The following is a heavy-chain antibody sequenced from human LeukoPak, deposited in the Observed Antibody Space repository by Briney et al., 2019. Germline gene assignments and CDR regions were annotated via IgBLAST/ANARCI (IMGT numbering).Heavy chain of an antibody. V-gene: IGHV4-34*12. CDR2: IFYSGGT. Sequence: PSETLSLTCAVYGGSFSGYYWSWIRQTPGKGLEWIGNIFYSGGTYYSPSLTSRVTISLDTSRNQFSLKLNSVTAADTAVYYCAKSNGYGLVDIWGQGTVVTVSS. CDR1: GGSFSGYY. J-gene: IGHJ3*02. CDR3: AKSNGYGLVDI. D-gene: IGHD3-10*01.